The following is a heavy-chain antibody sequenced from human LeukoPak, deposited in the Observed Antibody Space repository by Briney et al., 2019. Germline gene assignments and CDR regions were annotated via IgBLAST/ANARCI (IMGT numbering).Heavy chain of an antibody. CDR1: GFTFSSYG. V-gene: IGHV3-23*01. Sequence: GGSLRLSCAASGFTFSSYGMSWVRQAPGKGLEWVSAISGSGGSTYYADSVKGRFTISRDNSKNTLYLQMNSLRAEDTAVYYCAKVRYCGGDCRFSAFDIWGQGTMVTISS. D-gene: IGHD2-21*02. CDR2: ISGSGGST. CDR3: AKVRYCGGDCRFSAFDI. J-gene: IGHJ3*02.